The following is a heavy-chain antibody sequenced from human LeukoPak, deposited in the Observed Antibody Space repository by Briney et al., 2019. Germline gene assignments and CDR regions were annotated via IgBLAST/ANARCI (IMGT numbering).Heavy chain of an antibody. D-gene: IGHD1-1*01. J-gene: IGHJ4*02. CDR1: GYSFTSYW. CDR2: IYPGDSDT. Sequence: GESLKISCSGSGYSFTSYWLAWVRQMPGKGLEWMAIIYPGDSDTRYSPSFQGQVTISADKSISTAYLQWSSLKASDTAMYYCARQNAEVSYFDFWGQGTLVTVSS. V-gene: IGHV5-51*01. CDR3: ARQNAEVSYFDF.